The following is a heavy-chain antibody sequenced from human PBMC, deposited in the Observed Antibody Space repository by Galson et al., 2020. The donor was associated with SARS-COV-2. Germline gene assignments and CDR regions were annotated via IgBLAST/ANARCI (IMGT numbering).Heavy chain of an antibody. J-gene: IGHJ4*02. Sequence: WGSLRLSCAASGFTFSRYAMSWVRQAPGKGLEWVSSVSPGGASTYHADPVKGRFTISRDNTKNTLYLQMNSLRVEDTALYYCAKEPGNDYGDQLDYWGQGTLVSVSS. CDR3: AKEPGNDYGDQLDY. D-gene: IGHD4-17*01. CDR2: VSPGGAST. V-gene: IGHV3-23*01. CDR1: GFTFSRYA.